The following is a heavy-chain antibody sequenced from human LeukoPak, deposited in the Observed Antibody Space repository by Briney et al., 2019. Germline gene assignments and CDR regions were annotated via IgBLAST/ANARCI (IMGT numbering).Heavy chain of an antibody. CDR1: GGTFSSYA. D-gene: IGHD2-2*01. CDR3: ARDVRHRYCSSTSCYRGWFDP. V-gene: IGHV1-69*01. CDR2: IIPIFVTA. J-gene: IGHJ5*02. Sequence: ASVKVSCKASGGTFSSYAISWVRQAPGQGLEWMGGIIPIFVTANYAQKFPGRGTITADESTSTAYMEMSSLRSEDTAVYYCARDVRHRYCSSTSCYRGWFDPWGQGTLVTVSS.